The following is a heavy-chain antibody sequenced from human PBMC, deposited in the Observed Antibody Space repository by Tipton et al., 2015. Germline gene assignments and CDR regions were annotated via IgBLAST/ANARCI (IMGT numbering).Heavy chain of an antibody. CDR3: ARLRETYGSDSDNWFDP. CDR1: GGSIRSYY. D-gene: IGHD3-10*01. Sequence: TLSLTCTVSGGSIRSYYWSWIRQPPGKGLEWIGNIYHSGSTNYNPSLKSRVTISVDTSKNQFSLKLSSVTAADTAVYYCARLRETYGSDSDNWFDPWGQGTLVTVSS. V-gene: IGHV4-59*01. CDR2: IYHSGST. J-gene: IGHJ5*02.